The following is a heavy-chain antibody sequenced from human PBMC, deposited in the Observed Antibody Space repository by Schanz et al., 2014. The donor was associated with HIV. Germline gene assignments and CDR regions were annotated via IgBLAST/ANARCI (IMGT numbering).Heavy chain of an antibody. CDR2: ISWNSGSI. D-gene: IGHD6-13*01. V-gene: IGHV3-9*01. Sequence: QLVESGGGVVQPGRSLRLSCAASGFTFDDYAMHWVRQAPGKGLEWVSGISWNSGSIGYADSVKGRFTISRDNAKNSLYLQMNSLRAEDTALYFCAKDRPAGIAAAAGMDVWGQGTTVTVSS. CDR3: AKDRPAGIAAAAGMDV. CDR1: GFTFDDYA. J-gene: IGHJ6*02.